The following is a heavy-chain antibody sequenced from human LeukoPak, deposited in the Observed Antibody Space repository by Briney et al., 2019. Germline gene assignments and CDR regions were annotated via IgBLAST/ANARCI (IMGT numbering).Heavy chain of an antibody. CDR3: ARDKIVGATNFDF. V-gene: IGHV3-7*01. Sequence: GGSLRLSCAASGFTFRNYWMSWVRQVPGTGLEWVANIKQDGSEKYYVDSVKGRFTISRDNAKNSLYLQMNSLRAEDTAVYYCARDKIVGATNFDFWGQGTLVTVSS. D-gene: IGHD1-26*01. J-gene: IGHJ4*02. CDR2: IKQDGSEK. CDR1: GFTFRNYW.